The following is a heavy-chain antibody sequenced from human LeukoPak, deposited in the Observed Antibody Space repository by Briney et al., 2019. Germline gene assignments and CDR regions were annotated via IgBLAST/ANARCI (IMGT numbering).Heavy chain of an antibody. J-gene: IGHJ3*02. Sequence: GGSLRLSCAASGFTFSSYAMSWVRQAPGKGLEWVSAISGSGGGTYYADSVKGRFTISRDNSKNTLYLQMNSLRAEDTAVYYCAKGQFLGYCSSTSCAQDAFDIWGQGTMVTVSS. CDR3: AKGQFLGYCSSTSCAQDAFDI. D-gene: IGHD2-2*01. CDR2: ISGSGGGT. V-gene: IGHV3-23*01. CDR1: GFTFSSYA.